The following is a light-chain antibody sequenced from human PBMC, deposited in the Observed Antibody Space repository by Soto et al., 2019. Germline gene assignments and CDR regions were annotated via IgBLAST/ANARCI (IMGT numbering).Light chain of an antibody. CDR1: QSVSNY. CDR3: QQRRVWPLT. J-gene: IGKJ4*01. CDR2: DAS. Sequence: VLTQSPATLSLSPGERATLSCRASQSVSNYLAWYQQRPGQAPRLLNYDASNRATGIPPRFSASGSGTAFTFTITSLEPEDVVVDDCQQRRVWPLTFGGGTKVEIK. V-gene: IGKV3-11*01.